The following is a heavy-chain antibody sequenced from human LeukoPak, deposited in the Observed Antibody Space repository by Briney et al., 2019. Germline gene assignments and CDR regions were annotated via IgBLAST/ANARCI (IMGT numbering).Heavy chain of an antibody. V-gene: IGHV1-2*02. J-gene: IGHJ5*02. D-gene: IGHD6-6*01. CDR3: ARDSSSVNWFDP. CDR2: INPNSGGT. CDR1: GYTFTSYD. Sequence: GASVKVSCKASGYTFTSYDISWVRQAPGQGLEWMGWINPNSGGTNYAQKFQGRVTMTRDTSISTAYMELSRLRSDDTAVYYCARDSSSVNWFDPWGQGTLVTVSS.